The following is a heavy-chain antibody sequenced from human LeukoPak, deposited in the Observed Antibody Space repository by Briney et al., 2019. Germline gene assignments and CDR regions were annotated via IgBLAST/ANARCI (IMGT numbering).Heavy chain of an antibody. Sequence: SQTLSLTCTVSGGSISSDIYYWSWIRQPAGKGLEWIGRIYMSGNTNYNLSLKSRLTIPVDTSKNQFSLKLSSVTAADTAVYYCAGTRRYCSGGSCYNWFDPWGQGTLVTVSS. V-gene: IGHV4-61*02. CDR2: IYMSGNT. CDR3: AGTRRYCSGGSCYNWFDP. CDR1: GGSISSDIYY. J-gene: IGHJ5*02. D-gene: IGHD2-15*01.